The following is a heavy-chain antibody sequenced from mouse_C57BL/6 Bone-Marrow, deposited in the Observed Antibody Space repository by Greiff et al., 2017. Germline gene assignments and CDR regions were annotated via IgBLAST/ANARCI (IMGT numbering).Heavy chain of an antibody. CDR1: GYTFTEYT. CDR2: FYPGSGSI. Sequence: VQLQQSGAELVKPGASVKLSCKVSGYTFTEYTIHWVKQRFGQGLEGIGWFYPGSGSIKYNEKFKDKATLTADKSSSTVYMELSRLTSEDSAVSFCARPLYYGNYDAMDYWGQGTSVTVSS. D-gene: IGHD2-1*01. J-gene: IGHJ4*01. V-gene: IGHV1-62-2*01. CDR3: ARPLYYGNYDAMDY.